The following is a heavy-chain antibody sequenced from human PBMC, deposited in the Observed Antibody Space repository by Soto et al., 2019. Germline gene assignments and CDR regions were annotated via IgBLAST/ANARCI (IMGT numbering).Heavy chain of an antibody. CDR2: IKRDGSDK. CDR1: GFSRKLHS. D-gene: IGHD3-16*01. J-gene: IGHJ5*02. V-gene: IGHV3-7*04. CDR3: ARGVALGWGTWCRP. Sequence: GVGMRLSWSASGFSRKLHSSSRVRPAQGRGLEWVADIKRDGSDKSYVDSVKGRFTISRANAENSLYLQMNSLRAEDTGVYYCARGVALGWGTWCRPGGQGT.